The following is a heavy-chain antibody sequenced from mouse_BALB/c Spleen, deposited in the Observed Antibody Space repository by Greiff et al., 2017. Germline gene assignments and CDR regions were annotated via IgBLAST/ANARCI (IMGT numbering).Heavy chain of an antibody. V-gene: IGHV3-8*02. CDR1: GDSITSGY. J-gene: IGHJ3*01. D-gene: IGHD2-2*01. CDR3: ARYMVSWFAY. Sequence: EVKVEESGPSLVKPSQTLSLTCSVTGDSITSGYWNWIRKFPGNKLEYMGYISYSGSTYYNPSLKSRISITRDTSKNQYYLQLNSVTTEDTATYYCARYMVSWFAYWGQGTLVTVSA. CDR2: ISYSGST.